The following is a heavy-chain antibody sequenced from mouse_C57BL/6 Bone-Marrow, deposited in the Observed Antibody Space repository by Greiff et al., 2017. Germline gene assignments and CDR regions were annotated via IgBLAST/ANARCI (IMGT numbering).Heavy chain of an antibody. CDR3: ARWSSFAY. CDR1: GFNIKNTY. J-gene: IGHJ3*01. CDR2: IDPANGNT. V-gene: IGHV14-3*01. Sequence: VQLKESVAELVRPGASVKLSCTASGFNIKNTYMHLVKQRPEQGLEWIGRIDPANGNTKYAPKFQGKATITADTSSNTAYLQLSSLTSEDTAIYYCARWSSFAYWGQGTLVTVSA.